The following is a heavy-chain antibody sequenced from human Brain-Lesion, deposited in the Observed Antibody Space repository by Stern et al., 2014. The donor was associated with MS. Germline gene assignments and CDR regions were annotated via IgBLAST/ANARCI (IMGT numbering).Heavy chain of an antibody. CDR3: ARDITGSSAYFAY. D-gene: IGHD1-14*01. J-gene: IGHJ4*02. V-gene: IGHV3-9*01. CDR2: ISWNSGTI. Sequence: EVQLVESGGDLVQPGRSLRLSCAAFGFTFDDYAMHWVRQAPRKGLEWVAGISWNSGTIGYADSVKGRFTTSRDNAYSSLYLQMNSLRPEDTALYYCARDITGSSAYFAYWGQGTLVTVSS. CDR1: GFTFDDYA.